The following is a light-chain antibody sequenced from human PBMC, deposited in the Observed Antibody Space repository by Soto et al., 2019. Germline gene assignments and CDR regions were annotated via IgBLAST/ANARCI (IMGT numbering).Light chain of an antibody. Sequence: DIQLTQSPSFLSASVGDRVTITCRASQGLNANLAWYQQKPGKAPKLLIYGASSLQSGVPSRFSGSLSGAEFTLTISSLRPEDFAIYYCQQLNTYPLTFGPGTKVDV. CDR2: GAS. CDR1: QGLNAN. V-gene: IGKV1-9*01. J-gene: IGKJ3*01. CDR3: QQLNTYPLT.